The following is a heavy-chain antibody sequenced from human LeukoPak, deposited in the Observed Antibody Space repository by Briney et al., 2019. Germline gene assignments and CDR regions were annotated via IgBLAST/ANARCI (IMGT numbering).Heavy chain of an antibody. CDR3: ARAERSFLDI. Sequence: PSQTLSLTCTVSGASISCGSYYWTWIRQLAGKGLEWIGRINISGSTSYNPSLNSRVTISVDTSKNQFSLKLSSVTAADTAVYYCARAERSFLDIWGQGTMVTVSS. J-gene: IGHJ3*02. V-gene: IGHV4-61*02. CDR1: GASISCGSYY. CDR2: INISGST.